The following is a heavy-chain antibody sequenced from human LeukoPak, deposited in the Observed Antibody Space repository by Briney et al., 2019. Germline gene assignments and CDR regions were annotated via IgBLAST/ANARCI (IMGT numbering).Heavy chain of an antibody. V-gene: IGHV6-1*01. CDR3: ARGFALDF. J-gene: IGHJ3*01. CDR2: TYYRSKWYY. CDR1: GDTVSSNSAA. Sequence: SQTLSLTCDVSGDTVSSNSAAWNWIRQSPSRGLEWLGRTYYRSKWYYDYAVSVKSRITISPDTSKNQFSLQLNSVTADDTAVYYCARGFALDFWGQGTMVTVSS.